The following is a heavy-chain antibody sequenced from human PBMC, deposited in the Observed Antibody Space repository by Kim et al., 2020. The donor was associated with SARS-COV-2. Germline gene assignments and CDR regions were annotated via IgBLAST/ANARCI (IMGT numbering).Heavy chain of an antibody. D-gene: IGHD3-9*01. CDR3: ARHILTNNWFDP. CDR2: T. Sequence: TYYNPSLKTRVTIFVDTSKNRFSLKLSSVAAPGTAVYYCARHILTNNWFDPWGQGALVTVSS. J-gene: IGHJ5*02. V-gene: IGHV4-39*01.